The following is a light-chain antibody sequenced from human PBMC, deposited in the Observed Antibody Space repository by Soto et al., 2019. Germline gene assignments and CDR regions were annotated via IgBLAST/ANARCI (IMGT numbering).Light chain of an antibody. J-gene: IGKJ2*01. CDR1: QSVSSTY. Sequence: EIVLTQSPGTLSLSPGERATLSCRASQSVSSTYLAWYQHKPGQAPRLLLYGASSRATGIPDRFSGSGSGTHFTLTISRLEPEDFALYYCQQYGGSPPYTFGQGTKLEIK. V-gene: IGKV3-20*01. CDR2: GAS. CDR3: QQYGGSPPYT.